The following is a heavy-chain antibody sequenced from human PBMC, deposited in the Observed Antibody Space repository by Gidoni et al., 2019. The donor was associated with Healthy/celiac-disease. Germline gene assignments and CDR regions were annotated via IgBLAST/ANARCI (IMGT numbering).Heavy chain of an antibody. V-gene: IGHV4-38-2*01. Sequence: QVQLQESGPGLVKPSETLSLTCAVSGYSISSGYSCGWLRQPPGKGLEWIGSIYHSGSTYYNPSLKSRVTISVDTSKSQFSLKLSSVTAADTAVYYCATDYGEIDAFDIWGQGTMVTVSS. CDR3: ATDYGEIDAFDI. J-gene: IGHJ3*02. CDR2: IYHSGST. CDR1: GYSISSGYS. D-gene: IGHD4-17*01.